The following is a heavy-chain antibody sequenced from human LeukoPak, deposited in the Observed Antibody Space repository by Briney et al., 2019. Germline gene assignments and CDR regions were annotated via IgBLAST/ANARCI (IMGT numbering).Heavy chain of an antibody. V-gene: IGHV5-51*01. CDR3: ARHPSFYSSGWPFDY. CDR1: GYSFTSYW. CDR2: IYPGDSDT. J-gene: IGHJ4*02. D-gene: IGHD6-19*01. Sequence: RGESLKISCKGSGYSFTSYWIGWVRQMPGKGLEWMGIIYPGDSDTRYSPSFQGQVTISADKSISTAYLQWSSLKASDTAMYYCARHPSFYSSGWPFDYWGQGTLVTVSS.